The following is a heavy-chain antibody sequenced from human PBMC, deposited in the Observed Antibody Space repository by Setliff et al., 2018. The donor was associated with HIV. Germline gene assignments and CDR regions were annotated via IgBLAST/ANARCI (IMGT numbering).Heavy chain of an antibody. CDR1: GYTFTNYD. J-gene: IGHJ4*02. D-gene: IGHD3-22*01. V-gene: IGHV1-8*01. CDR3: ARGLRYDTNDDYHDGYLNY. Sequence: ASVKVSCKASGYTFTNYDINWVRQAPGQGLEWMGWMNPNNLNTGYAQKFQGRFTMTRNTPISTAYMELRSLRSEDTAVYYCARGLRYDTNDDYHDGYLNYWGQGTLVTVSS. CDR2: MNPNNLNT.